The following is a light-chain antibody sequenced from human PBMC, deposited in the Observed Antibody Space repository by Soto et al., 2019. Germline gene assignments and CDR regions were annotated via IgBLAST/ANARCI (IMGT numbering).Light chain of an antibody. Sequence: DIVMTQSPGTLSLSPGERATLSCRASQSISSNYLAWYQQKPGQSPRLLIYGASSRATGIPDRFSGRGSGTEFTLTISSLQSEDFAVYYCQQYNDWPRTFGQGTKV. CDR2: GAS. CDR1: QSISSN. J-gene: IGKJ1*01. CDR3: QQYNDWPRT. V-gene: IGKV3D-15*01.